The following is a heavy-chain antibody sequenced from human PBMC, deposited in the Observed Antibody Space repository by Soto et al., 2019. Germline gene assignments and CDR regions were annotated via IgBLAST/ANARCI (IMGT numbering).Heavy chain of an antibody. CDR2: VYNSGST. V-gene: IGHV4-59*01. J-gene: IGHJ5*02. Sequence: SETLSITCTVYGGSISSYYWSWIRQPPGKGLEWIGYVYNSGSTNYNPSLKSRVTISIDTSKNQFSLKLTSLTATDTAVYYCARGGPSRKWLDPWGQGTLVTVS. CDR1: GGSISSYY. CDR3: ARGGPSRKWLDP.